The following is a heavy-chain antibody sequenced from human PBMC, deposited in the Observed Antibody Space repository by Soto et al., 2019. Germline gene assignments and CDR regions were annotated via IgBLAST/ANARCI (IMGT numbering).Heavy chain of an antibody. CDR3: TKNRSPAGSGPNYFDY. D-gene: IGHD6-19*01. V-gene: IGHV3-23*01. CDR2: IRGSGTNL. J-gene: IGHJ4*02. CDR1: GFTFSSYV. Sequence: EVQLLESGGGLIQPGGSLRLSCAASGFTFSSYVMNWVRQAPGKGLQWVSAIRGSGTNLLYADSVKGRFTLSRDNSRNTVYLQMDSLRAEDTAVYYCTKNRSPAGSGPNYFDYWGLGTLVTVSS.